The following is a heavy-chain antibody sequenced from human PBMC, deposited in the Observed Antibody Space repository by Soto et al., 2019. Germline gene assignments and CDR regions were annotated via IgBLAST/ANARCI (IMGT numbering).Heavy chain of an antibody. J-gene: IGHJ5*02. CDR1: GFTFASYT. Sequence: LRLSCAASGFTFASYTMTWVRQPPGKGLEWVSVISGRAGNTYYADSVKGRFTISRDNSKNTLYLYMSSLRAEDTALYYCAKDRYCSSTSCSSLNSWGQGTLVTVS. V-gene: IGHV3-23*01. D-gene: IGHD2-2*01. CDR3: AKDRYCSSTSCSSLNS. CDR2: ISGRAGNT.